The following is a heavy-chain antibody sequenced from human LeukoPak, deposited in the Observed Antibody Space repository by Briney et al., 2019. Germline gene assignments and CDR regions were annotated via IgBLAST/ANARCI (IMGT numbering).Heavy chain of an antibody. CDR1: GFTFTDYW. V-gene: IGHV3-74*01. D-gene: IGHD3-16*01. J-gene: IGHJ4*02. CDR2: IKTDGSTT. CDR3: VRGGYAWS. Sequence: GGSLRLSCAASGFTFTDYWMHGVRQAPGKGLMWVSGIKTDGSTTTYADSVKGRFTISRDNAKNTLSLQMNSLRVEDTAVYFCVRGGYAWSWGQGTLVTVSS.